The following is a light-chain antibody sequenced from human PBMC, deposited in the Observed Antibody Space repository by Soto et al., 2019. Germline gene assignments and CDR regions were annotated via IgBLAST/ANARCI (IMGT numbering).Light chain of an antibody. CDR3: QQYNDWPPFT. CDR2: GAS. V-gene: IGKV3-15*01. Sequence: EIVMTQSPGTLSVSPGERASLSCRASQSVNRNLAWYQQKPGQAPRLLIFGASTRATGIPARFNGSGSETEFTLTINSLQSEDFAIYYCQQYNDWPPFTFGPGTKVDIK. CDR1: QSVNRN. J-gene: IGKJ3*01.